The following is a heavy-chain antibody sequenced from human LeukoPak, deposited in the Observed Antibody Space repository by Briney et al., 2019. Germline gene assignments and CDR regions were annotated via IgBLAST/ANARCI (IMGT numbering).Heavy chain of an antibody. CDR1: GYTFTSYA. CDR2: INTNTGNP. Sequence: ASVKVSCKASGYTFTSYAMNWVRQAPGQGPEWMGWINTNTGNPTYAQGFTGRFVFSLDTSLSTAYLQISSLKAEDTAVYYCAREGGLYSSSSSWGLFDYWGQGTLVTVSS. J-gene: IGHJ4*02. CDR3: AREGGLYSSSSSWGLFDY. V-gene: IGHV7-4-1*02. D-gene: IGHD6-6*01.